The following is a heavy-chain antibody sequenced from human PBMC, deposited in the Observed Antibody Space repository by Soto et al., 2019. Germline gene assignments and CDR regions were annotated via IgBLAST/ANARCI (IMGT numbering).Heavy chain of an antibody. CDR1: GGSISSYY. Sequence: SETLSLTCTVSGGSISSYYWSWIRQPPGKGLEWIGYIYYSGSTNYNPSLKSRVTISVDTSKNQFSLKLSSVTAADTAVYYCARETRYYDFWSGYPSDYYYGMDVWGQGTTVTVS. J-gene: IGHJ6*02. CDR3: ARETRYYDFWSGYPSDYYYGMDV. V-gene: IGHV4-59*01. CDR2: IYYSGST. D-gene: IGHD3-3*01.